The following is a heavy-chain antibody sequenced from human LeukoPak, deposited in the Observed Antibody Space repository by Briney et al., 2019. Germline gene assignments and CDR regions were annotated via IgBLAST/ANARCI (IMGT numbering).Heavy chain of an antibody. J-gene: IGHJ2*01. V-gene: IGHV3-20*04. Sequence: GGSLRLSCAASGFTVSSNYMSWVRQAPGKGLEWVSGINWNGGSTGYADSVKGRFTISRDNAKNSLYLQMNSLRAEDTAVYYCARDKRATWGYFDLWGRGTLVTVSS. CDR2: INWNGGST. CDR1: GFTVSSNY. CDR3: ARDKRATWGYFDL. D-gene: IGHD5-24*01.